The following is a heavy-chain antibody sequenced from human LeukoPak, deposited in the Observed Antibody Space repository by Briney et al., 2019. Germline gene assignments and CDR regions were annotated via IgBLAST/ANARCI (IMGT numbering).Heavy chain of an antibody. V-gene: IGHV3-21*01. J-gene: IGHJ4*02. CDR3: AGNSGSYPYYLDY. D-gene: IGHD1-26*01. CDR2: ISSSDTYI. CDR1: GFTFSSYS. Sequence: GGSLRLSCAASGFTFSSYSMNWVRQAPGKGLEWVSSISSSDTYIYYADSVKGRFTISRDNAKNSLYLQMNSLRAEDTAVYYCAGNSGSYPYYLDYWGQGTLVTVSS.